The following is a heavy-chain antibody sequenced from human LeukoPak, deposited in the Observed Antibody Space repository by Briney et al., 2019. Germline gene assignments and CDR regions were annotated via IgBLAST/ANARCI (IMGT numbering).Heavy chain of an antibody. D-gene: IGHD2-15*01. CDR3: AKHGLPLVVISAPLDY. CDR1: GFTFSSYE. J-gene: IGHJ4*02. Sequence: GGSLRLSCAASGFTFSSYEMNWVRQAPGKGLEWVSYISSSGSTIYYADSVKGRFTISRDNSKNTVYLQMNSLRAEDTAVYYCAKHGLPLVVISAPLDYWGQGTLVTVAS. V-gene: IGHV3-48*03. CDR2: ISSSGSTI.